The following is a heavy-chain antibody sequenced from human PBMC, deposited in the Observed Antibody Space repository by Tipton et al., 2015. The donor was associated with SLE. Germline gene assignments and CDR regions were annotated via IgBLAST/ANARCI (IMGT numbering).Heavy chain of an antibody. J-gene: IGHJ4*02. V-gene: IGHV4-59*12. CDR1: GGSISSYY. CDR3: ARSFLDSSGYYYDNFDY. CDR2: IYYSGST. D-gene: IGHD3-22*01. Sequence: TLSLTCTVSGGSISSYYWSWIRQPPGKGLEWIGYIYYSGSTNYNPSLKSRVTISVDTSKNQFSLKLSSVTAADTAVYYCARSFLDSSGYYYDNFDYWGQGTLVTVSS.